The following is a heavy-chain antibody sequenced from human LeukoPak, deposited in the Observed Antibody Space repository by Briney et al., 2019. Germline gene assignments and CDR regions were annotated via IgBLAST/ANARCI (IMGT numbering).Heavy chain of an antibody. CDR3: ARGDYDFWSGYYALVVGLNRPDY. D-gene: IGHD3-3*01. CDR1: GYTFTSYY. V-gene: IGHV1-46*01. J-gene: IGHJ4*02. Sequence: ASVKVSCKASGYTFTSYYMHWVRQAPGQGLEWMGIINPSGGSTSYAQKFPGRGTMTRDTSPSTDYMELSRLRSWDTDVYYCARGDYDFWSGYYALVVGLNRPDYWGQGTLVT. CDR2: INPSGGST.